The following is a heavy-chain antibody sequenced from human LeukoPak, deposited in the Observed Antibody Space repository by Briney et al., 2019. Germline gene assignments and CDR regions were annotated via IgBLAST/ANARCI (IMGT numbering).Heavy chain of an antibody. V-gene: IGHV4-34*01. CDR1: GGSFSGYY. J-gene: IGHJ5*02. Sequence: PSETLSLTCAVYGGSFSGYYWSWIRQPLGKGLEWIGEINHSGSTNYNPSLKSRVTISVDTSKNQFSLKLSSVTAADTAVYYCARSLNWFDPWGQGTLVTVSS. CDR2: INHSGST. CDR3: ARSLNWFDP.